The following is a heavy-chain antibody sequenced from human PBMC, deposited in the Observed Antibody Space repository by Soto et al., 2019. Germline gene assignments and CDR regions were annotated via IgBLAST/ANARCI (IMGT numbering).Heavy chain of an antibody. Sequence: LRLSCAASGFTFRSYAMSWVRQAPGKGLEWVANISLDGSGTYYADSVKGRFTFSRDNAKNSLYLQMNSLRAEDTAVYYCAKDPRDYGSEVNWFDPWGQGTLVTVS. V-gene: IGHV3-7*01. CDR3: AKDPRDYGSEVNWFDP. J-gene: IGHJ5*02. CDR1: GFTFRSYA. D-gene: IGHD3-10*01. CDR2: ISLDGSGT.